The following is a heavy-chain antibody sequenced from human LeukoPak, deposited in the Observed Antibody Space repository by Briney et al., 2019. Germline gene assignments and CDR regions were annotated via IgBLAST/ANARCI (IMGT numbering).Heavy chain of an antibody. CDR2: ISYDGSNK. V-gene: IGHV3-30*18. CDR1: GFTFSSYA. CDR3: ANNAIEYQLLYVDY. Sequence: GGSLRLSCAASGFTFSSYAMSWVRQAPGKGLEWVAVISYDGSNKYYADSVKGRFTISRDNSKNTLYLHMSSLRAEDTAVYYCANNAIEYQLLYVDYWGQGTLVTVSS. J-gene: IGHJ4*02. D-gene: IGHD2-2*01.